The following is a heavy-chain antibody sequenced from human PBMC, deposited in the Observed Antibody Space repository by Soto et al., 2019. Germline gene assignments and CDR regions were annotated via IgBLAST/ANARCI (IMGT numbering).Heavy chain of an antibody. J-gene: IGHJ4*02. D-gene: IGHD3-22*01. CDR3: ARDLPPYDRSRQAAGAFED. V-gene: IGHV4-4*07. Sequence: QVQLQESGPGLVRPSETLSLTCSVSGSSFTGDYWSWIRQPTGKGLEWIGRVFGNGAGTPIYNSSHKNRVTMSVDSSIKQFSLKLTSVTAADTAVYYCARDLPPYDRSRQAAGAFEDWGQGILVAVSS. CDR1: GSSFTGDY. CDR2: VFGNGAGTP.